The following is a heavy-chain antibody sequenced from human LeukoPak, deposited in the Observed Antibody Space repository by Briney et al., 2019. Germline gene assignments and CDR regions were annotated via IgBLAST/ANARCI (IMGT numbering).Heavy chain of an antibody. CDR1: GFTFSSYG. D-gene: IGHD2-2*01. V-gene: IGHV3-30*02. J-gene: IGHJ3*02. Sequence: PGGSLRLSCAASGFTFSSYGMHWVRQAPGKGLEWVAFIRYDGSNKYYADSVKGRFTISRDNSKNTLYLQMNSLRAEDTAVYYCANDYAPQGAIGAFDIWGQGTMVTVSS. CDR3: ANDYAPQGAIGAFDI. CDR2: IRYDGSNK.